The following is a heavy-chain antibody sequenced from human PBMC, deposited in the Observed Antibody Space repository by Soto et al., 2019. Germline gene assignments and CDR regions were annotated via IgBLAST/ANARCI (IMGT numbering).Heavy chain of an antibody. CDR2: IIPMYGSA. CDR1: GGMFHSSA. J-gene: IGHJ4*02. Sequence: QVQLVQSGAEVKKPASSVKVSCKASGGMFHSSAINWVRQAPGQGLEWMGGIIPMYGSAKYAQRFQGRVTITADTSATPPKMEVTSLTSEDPAVYFCTFAPNGPTHLTKSGAQEPLATVSP. D-gene: IGHD2-8*01. CDR3: TFAPNGPTHLTKS. V-gene: IGHV1-69*06.